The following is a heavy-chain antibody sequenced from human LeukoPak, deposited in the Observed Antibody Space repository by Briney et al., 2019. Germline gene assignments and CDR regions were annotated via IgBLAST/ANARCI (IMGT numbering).Heavy chain of an antibody. CDR1: GFTFSSYS. CDR3: ATLDYDFWSGQDAFDI. Sequence: GGSLRLSCAASGFTFSSYSMNWVRQAPGKGLEWVSSISSSSSYIYYADSVKGRFTISRDNAKNSLYLQINSLRAEDTAVYYCATLDYDFWSGQDAFDIWGQGTMVTVSS. J-gene: IGHJ3*02. CDR2: ISSSSSYI. D-gene: IGHD3-3*01. V-gene: IGHV3-21*01.